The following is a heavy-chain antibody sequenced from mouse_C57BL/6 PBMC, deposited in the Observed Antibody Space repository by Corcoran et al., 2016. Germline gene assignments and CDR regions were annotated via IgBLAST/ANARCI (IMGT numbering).Heavy chain of an antibody. CDR1: GYTFTDYY. V-gene: IGHV1-26*01. Sequence: EVQLQQSGPELVKPGASVKISCKASGYTFTDYYMNWVKQSHGKSLEWIGDINPNNGGTSYNQKFKGKATLTVDKSSSTAYMELRSLTSEDSAVDYCARSEDGYFWYVDVWGTGTTVTVSA. J-gene: IGHJ1*03. CDR2: INPNNGGT. CDR3: ARSEDGYFWYVDV. D-gene: IGHD2-3*01.